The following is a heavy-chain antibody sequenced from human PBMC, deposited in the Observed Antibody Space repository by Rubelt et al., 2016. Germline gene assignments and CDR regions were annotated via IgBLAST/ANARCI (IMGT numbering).Heavy chain of an antibody. J-gene: IGHJ4*02. D-gene: IGHD1-26*01. Sequence: EVQLVESGGGLVQPGGSLRLACAASGFTFSSYDMHWVRQATGKGLEWVSYISGGSSSIYYADSVKGRFTIPRYNAKILRFLQMNGLGVEDTAVYYCTRDAYIAGGTNYGLDWGQGTLVTVSS. CDR1: GFTFSSYD. V-gene: IGHV3-48*04. CDR2: ISGGSSSI. CDR3: TRDAYIAGGTNYGLD.